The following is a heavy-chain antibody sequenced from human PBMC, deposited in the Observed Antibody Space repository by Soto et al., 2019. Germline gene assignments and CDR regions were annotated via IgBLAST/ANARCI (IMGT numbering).Heavy chain of an antibody. CDR3: TRQLDCSGGSCRDYYYYYGMDV. Sequence: GGSLRLSCAASWFTFSGSAMHWVRQASGKGLEWVGRIRSKANSYATAYAASVKGRFTISRDDSKNTAYLQMNSLKTEDTAVYYCTRQLDCSGGSCRDYYYYYGMDVWGQGTTVTVSS. D-gene: IGHD2-15*01. CDR2: IRSKANSYAT. V-gene: IGHV3-73*01. CDR1: WFTFSGSA. J-gene: IGHJ6*02.